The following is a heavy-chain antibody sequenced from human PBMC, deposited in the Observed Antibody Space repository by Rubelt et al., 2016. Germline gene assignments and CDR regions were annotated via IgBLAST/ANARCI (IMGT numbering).Heavy chain of an antibody. V-gene: IGHV3-33*05. CDR3: ARDPGTGDGCNDY. CDR2: ISYDGSNK. D-gene: IGHD7-27*01. Sequence: GKGLEWVTVISYDGSNKYYADSVKGRFTISRDNAKNSLYLQMTSLRDEDTAVYYCARDPGTGDGCNDYWGQGTLVTVSS. J-gene: IGHJ4*02.